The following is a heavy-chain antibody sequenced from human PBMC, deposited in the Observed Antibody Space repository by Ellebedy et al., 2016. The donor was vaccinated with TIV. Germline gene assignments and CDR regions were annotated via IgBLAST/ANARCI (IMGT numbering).Heavy chain of an antibody. Sequence: PGGSLRLSCVGSGFTFSSHGMHWVRQAPGKGLEWVALMSHDGSDKYSADSVKGRFTISRDNSKNTLFLQMNSLRLEDMAVYYCAKDRGAYGWGYLDYWGQGTLVTVSS. CDR2: MSHDGSDK. CDR1: GFTFSSHG. J-gene: IGHJ4*02. D-gene: IGHD3-10*01. CDR3: AKDRGAYGWGYLDY. V-gene: IGHV3-30*18.